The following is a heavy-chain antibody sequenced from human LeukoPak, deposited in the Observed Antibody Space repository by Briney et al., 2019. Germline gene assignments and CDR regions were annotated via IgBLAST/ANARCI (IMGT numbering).Heavy chain of an antibody. CDR2: IYYSGST. D-gene: IGHD5-18*01. Sequence: SETLCLTCTVSGGSMSSSSYYWGWIRQPPGKGLEWIGSIYYSGSTYYNPSLKSRVTISVDTSKNQFSLKLSSVTAADTAVYYCARAWIQLWLRGWFDPWGQGTLVTVSS. CDR3: ARAWIQLWLRGWFDP. CDR1: GGSMSSSSYY. V-gene: IGHV4-39*01. J-gene: IGHJ5*02.